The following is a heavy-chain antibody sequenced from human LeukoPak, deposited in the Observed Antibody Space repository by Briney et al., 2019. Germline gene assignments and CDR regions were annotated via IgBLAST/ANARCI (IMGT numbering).Heavy chain of an antibody. CDR1: GFTFSNIA. CDR3: AKTGQLGYCSGGSCYLDFDY. V-gene: IGHV3-23*01. J-gene: IGHJ4*02. D-gene: IGHD2-15*01. Sequence: SGGSLRLSCAASGFTFSNIAMTWVRQAPGKGLEWVSSISGSAGSAYYADSVKGRFTISRDNSKNTLYLQMNSLRAEDTAVYYCAKTGQLGYCSGGSCYLDFDYWGQGTLVTVSS. CDR2: ISGSAGSA.